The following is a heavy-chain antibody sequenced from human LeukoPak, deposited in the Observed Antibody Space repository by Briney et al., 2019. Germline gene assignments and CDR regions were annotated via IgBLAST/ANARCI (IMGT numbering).Heavy chain of an antibody. CDR1: GCTLSLYA. V-gene: IGHV1-69*01. Sequence: SVNVSLKASGCTLSLYAISQLRPAPGQGLEWMGGIIPIFGTANYAHKFHGRVTISPDESTSTTYMELSSLRSEDTAVYYCASCDYYDSSGYCCFDYWGQGTLVTVSS. J-gene: IGHJ4*02. CDR2: IIPIFGTA. D-gene: IGHD3-22*01. CDR3: ASCDYYDSSGYCCFDY.